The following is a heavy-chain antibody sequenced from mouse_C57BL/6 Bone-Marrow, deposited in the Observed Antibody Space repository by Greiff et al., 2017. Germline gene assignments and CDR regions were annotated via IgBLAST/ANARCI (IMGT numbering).Heavy chain of an antibody. CDR1: GYTFTEYT. CDR3: ARHEGAFNWGFDY. V-gene: IGHV1-62-2*01. J-gene: IGHJ2*01. CDR2: IYPGGGSI. D-gene: IGHD4-1*02. Sequence: QVQLQQPGAELVKPGASVKLSCKASGYTFTEYTIHWVKQRPGQGLEWIGRIYPGGGSIKYNEKFKDKATLTADQSSSTVYMELSRLTSEDSAVYFCARHEGAFNWGFDYWGQGTTLTVSS.